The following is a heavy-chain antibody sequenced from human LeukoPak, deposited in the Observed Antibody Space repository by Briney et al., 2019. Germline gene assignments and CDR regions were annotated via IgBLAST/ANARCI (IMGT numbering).Heavy chain of an antibody. CDR2: IKQDGSEK. CDR3: ARIGYRSSSFDY. Sequence: GGSLRLSCAASGFTVSSNYMSWVRQAPGKGLEWVANIKQDGSEKDYVDSVKGRLTISRDNAKKSVYLQIDSLRGEDTAVYYCARIGYRSSSFDYWGQGTLVTVSS. D-gene: IGHD6-13*01. J-gene: IGHJ4*02. V-gene: IGHV3-7*01. CDR1: GFTVSSNY.